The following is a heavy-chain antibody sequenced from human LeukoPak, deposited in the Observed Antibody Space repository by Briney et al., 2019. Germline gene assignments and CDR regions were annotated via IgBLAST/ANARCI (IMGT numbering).Heavy chain of an antibody. CDR3: TRLLDNDSSGDPDTFDM. D-gene: IGHD3-22*01. V-gene: IGHV4-59*08. J-gene: IGHJ3*02. Sequence: SDTLSLTCTVCGGSMTSRYWRWLRQAPGEGLEWIGFIYYSGRTKYNPSLQSRVTISLDTSEKKFSLKLTSVTAADTAVYYCTRLLDNDSSGDPDTFDMWGQGTVVTVSS. CDR2: IYYSGRT. CDR1: GGSMTSRY.